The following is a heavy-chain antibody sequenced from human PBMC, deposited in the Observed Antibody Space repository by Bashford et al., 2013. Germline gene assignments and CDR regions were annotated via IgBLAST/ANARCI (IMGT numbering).Heavy chain of an antibody. CDR1: GVSISSSSYY. CDR3: ARTFAADSSYADSTGFDP. V-gene: IGHV4-61*05. J-gene: IGHJ5*02. CDR2: VYYNGNT. D-gene: IGHD2-8*02. Sequence: SETLSLTCTVSGVSISSSSYYWGWICQPPGKGLEWLGYVYYNGNTDYNPSLRSRVTISIDMSKNQFSLKLTSVTAADTALYYCARTFAADSSYADSTGFDPWGQGTLVTVSS.